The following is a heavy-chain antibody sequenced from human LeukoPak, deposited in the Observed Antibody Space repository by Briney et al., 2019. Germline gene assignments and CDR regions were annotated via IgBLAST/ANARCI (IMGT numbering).Heavy chain of an antibody. J-gene: IGHJ4*02. Sequence: GGSLRLSCAASGFTVSTNYMTWVRQAPGEGLEWVSILYSGGSTYYADSVKGRFTISRDNSRNTLYLQMNSLRAEDTAVYYCVRDYDSSGFLAHWGQGTLVTVSS. V-gene: IGHV3-66*01. CDR1: GFTVSTNY. D-gene: IGHD3-22*01. CDR2: LYSGGST. CDR3: VRDYDSSGFLAH.